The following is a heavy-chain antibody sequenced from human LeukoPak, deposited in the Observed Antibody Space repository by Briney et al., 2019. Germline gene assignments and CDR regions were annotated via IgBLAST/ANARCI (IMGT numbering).Heavy chain of an antibody. J-gene: IGHJ4*02. CDR1: GLTFSDYY. CDR3: ASPAGSLDY. D-gene: IGHD6-19*01. Sequence: GGSLRLSCAASGLTFSDYYMSWIRQAPGKGLEWVSVIYSGGSTYYADSVKGRFTISRGNSKNTLYLQMNSLRAEDTAVYYCASPAGSLDYWGQGALVTVSS. V-gene: IGHV3-66*01. CDR2: IYSGGST.